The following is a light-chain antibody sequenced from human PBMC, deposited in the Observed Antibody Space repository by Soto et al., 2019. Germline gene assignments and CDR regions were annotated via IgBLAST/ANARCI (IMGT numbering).Light chain of an antibody. Sequence: TQMTQSPLSLSASVGEKIIITCRASRDVGSDVSWYQQKPGQAPKLVIYAASNLYTGVPSRFSGRRSGTEFTLTISSLQPEDFAVYFCQQYGDSPPWTFGQGTKVDIK. CDR3: QQYGDSPPWT. V-gene: IGKV1-17*01. CDR2: AAS. CDR1: RDVGSD. J-gene: IGKJ1*01.